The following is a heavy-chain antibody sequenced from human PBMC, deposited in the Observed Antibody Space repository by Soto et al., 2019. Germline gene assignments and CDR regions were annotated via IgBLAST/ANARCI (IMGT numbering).Heavy chain of an antibody. CDR2: IIPIFGTA. D-gene: IGHD3-22*01. CDR1: GGTFSSYA. CDR3: ARTEYYYDSSVYFSQSNNWFDP. V-gene: IGHV1-69*13. Sequence: GASVKVSGKASGGTFSSYAISWVRQAPGQGLEWMGGIIPIFGTANYAQKFQGRVTITADESTSTAYMELSSLRSEDTAVYYCARTEYYYDSSVYFSQSNNWFDPWRQGPPVNVSS. J-gene: IGHJ5*02.